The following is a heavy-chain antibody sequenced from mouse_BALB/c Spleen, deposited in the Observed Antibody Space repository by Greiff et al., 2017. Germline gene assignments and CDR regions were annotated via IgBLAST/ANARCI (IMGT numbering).Heavy chain of an antibody. CDR1: GFTFSSYA. Sequence: VQLKESGGGLVKPGGSLKLSCAASGFTFSSYAMSWVRQTPEKRLEWVASISSGGSTYYPDSVKGRFTISRDNARNILYLQMSSLRSEDTAMYYCARGGSPWYFDVWGAGTTVTVSS. D-gene: IGHD1-1*02. CDR2: ISSGGST. J-gene: IGHJ1*01. CDR3: ARGGSPWYFDV. V-gene: IGHV5-6-5*01.